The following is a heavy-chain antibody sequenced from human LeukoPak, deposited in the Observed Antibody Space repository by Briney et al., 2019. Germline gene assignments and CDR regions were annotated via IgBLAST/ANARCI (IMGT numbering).Heavy chain of an antibody. CDR3: AIGYSSGWYDFDY. J-gene: IGHJ4*02. V-gene: IGHV4-39*01. CDR2: IYYSGST. CDR1: GGSISSSSYY. D-gene: IGHD6-19*01. Sequence: SETLSLTCTVSGGSISSSSYYWGWIRPPPGKGLKWIGSIYYSGSTYYNPSLKSRVTISVDTSKNQVSLKRSAVTAADTAVYYCAIGYSSGWYDFDYWGQGTLVTVSS.